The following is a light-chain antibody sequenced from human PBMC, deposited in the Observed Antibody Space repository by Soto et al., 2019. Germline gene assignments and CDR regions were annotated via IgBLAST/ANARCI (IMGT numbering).Light chain of an antibody. CDR2: DAS. J-gene: IGKJ4*01. CDR3: QQRNILPLT. V-gene: IGKV3-11*01. Sequence: EIVLTQSPATLSLSPGERATLSCRASQSVFRSLAWYQQRPGQVPRLLISDASNRATGVPARFSGSGSGTDFTLTISSLEPEDFAVYYCQQRNILPLTFGGGTKVEIK. CDR1: QSVFRS.